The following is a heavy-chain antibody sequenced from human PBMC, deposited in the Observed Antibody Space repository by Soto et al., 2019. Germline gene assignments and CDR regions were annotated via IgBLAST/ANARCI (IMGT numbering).Heavy chain of an antibody. Sequence: GESLKISCKGSGYTFTTYWIAWVRQMPGKGLEWMGIIYPGDSATRYSPSFQGQVTISADNSISTAYLQWSSLKASDTAMYYCARLGQLVYYYYGMDVWGQGTTVTV. J-gene: IGHJ6*02. CDR1: GYTFTTYW. CDR3: ARLGQLVYYYYGMDV. D-gene: IGHD6-6*01. CDR2: IYPGDSAT. V-gene: IGHV5-51*01.